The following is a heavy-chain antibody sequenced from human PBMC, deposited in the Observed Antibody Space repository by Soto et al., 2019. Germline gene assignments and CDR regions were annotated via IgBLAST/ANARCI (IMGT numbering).Heavy chain of an antibody. J-gene: IGHJ4*02. V-gene: IGHV1-2*04. CDR1: GYTFTGYY. CDR2: INPNSGGT. CDR3: ARGSGYDFWSGMGTFDY. Sequence: ASVKVSCKASGYTFTGYYMHWVRQAPGQGLEWMGWINPNSGGTNYAQKFQGWVTMTRDTSISTAYMELSRLRSDDTAVYYCARGSGYDFWSGMGTFDYWGQGTLVTVSS. D-gene: IGHD3-3*01.